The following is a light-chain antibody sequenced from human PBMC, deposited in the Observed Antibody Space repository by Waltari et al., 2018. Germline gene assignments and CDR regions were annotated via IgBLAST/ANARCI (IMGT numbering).Light chain of an antibody. J-gene: IGLJ1*01. CDR2: EAT. V-gene: IGLV2-23*01. CDR1: SSGVGTYNL. CDR3: CSFAGRSTWV. Sequence: QSALTQPASVSGSPGQSLAVSCTGSSSGVGTYNLVSWYQQHPGKAPKLIIYEATKRPSGVSNRFSGSKSGNMASLTISGLQAEDEAEYYCCSFAGRSTWVFGTGTKVTVL.